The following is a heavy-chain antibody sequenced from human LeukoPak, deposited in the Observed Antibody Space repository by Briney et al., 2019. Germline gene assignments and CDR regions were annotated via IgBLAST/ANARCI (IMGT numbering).Heavy chain of an antibody. J-gene: IGHJ3*01. V-gene: IGHV3-23*01. Sequence: GGSLRLSCAAPGFNFRDAAITWVRKAPGKGLEWVSLIGPVGDSPFYADSVKGRFTISRDNSKNTLSLQMNSLRVEDTAIYYCAKDIQLSTWGLGTMVTVSS. CDR1: GFNFRDAA. CDR2: IGPVGDSP. CDR3: AKDIQLST. D-gene: IGHD5-24*01.